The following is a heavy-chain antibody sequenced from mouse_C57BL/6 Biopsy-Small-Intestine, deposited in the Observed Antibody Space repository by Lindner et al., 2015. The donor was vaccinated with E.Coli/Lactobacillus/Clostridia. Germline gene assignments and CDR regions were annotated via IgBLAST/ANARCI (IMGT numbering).Heavy chain of an antibody. Sequence: SVKVSCKASGYTFTSSYNLHWVRQAPGQGLEWLGIIYPSGGGTIYAQKFQGRVIMTRDTSTSTVYMKLSSLRSEDTAVYYCARELDSSYYFDYWGQGTLVTVSS. J-gene: IGHJ2*01. CDR2: IYPSGGGT. D-gene: IGHD3-1*01. V-gene: IGHV1-64*01. CDR1: GYTFTSSY. CDR3: ARELDSSYYFDY.